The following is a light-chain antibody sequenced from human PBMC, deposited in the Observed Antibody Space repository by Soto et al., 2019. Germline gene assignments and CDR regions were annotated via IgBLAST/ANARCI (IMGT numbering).Light chain of an antibody. J-gene: IGKJ4*01. V-gene: IGKV3-20*01. CDR3: QQYGSSPLT. CDR1: QSVRSSY. CDR2: GAS. Sequence: EIVLTQSPGTLSLSPGERATLSCRASQSVRSSYLAWYQQKPGQAPRLLIYGASTRATGIPDRFSGSGSGXXXXFTIXRLESEDFAVYFCQQYGSSPLTFGGGTKVEIK.